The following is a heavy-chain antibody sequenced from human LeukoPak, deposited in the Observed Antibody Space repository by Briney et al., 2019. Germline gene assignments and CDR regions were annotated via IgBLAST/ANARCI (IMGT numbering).Heavy chain of an antibody. CDR1: GYTFTSYA. CDR3: ARVPFVVVGVTGNWFDP. CDR2: INTNTGNP. J-gene: IGHJ5*02. Sequence: ASVKVSCKASGYTFTSYAMNWVRQAPGQGLEWMGWINTNTGNPTYAQGFTGRFVFSLDTFVSTAYLQISSLKADDTAVYYCARVPFVVVGVTGNWFDPWGQGTLVTVSS. D-gene: IGHD2-2*01. V-gene: IGHV7-4-1*02.